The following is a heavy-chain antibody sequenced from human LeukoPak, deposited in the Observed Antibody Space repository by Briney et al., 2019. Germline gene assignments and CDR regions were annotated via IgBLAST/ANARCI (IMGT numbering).Heavy chain of an antibody. CDR3: AKEGRSLQTY. D-gene: IGHD5-24*01. CDR1: GFMFSSNW. V-gene: IGHV3-7*03. Sequence: GGSLRLSCAASGFMFSSNWMSWVRLAPGKGLEWVANIKEVGTETYYVDSVKGRFTISRDNAKNSLYLQMNSLRVEDTAVYYCAKEGRSLQTYWGQGTLVTVSS. CDR2: IKEVGTET. J-gene: IGHJ4*02.